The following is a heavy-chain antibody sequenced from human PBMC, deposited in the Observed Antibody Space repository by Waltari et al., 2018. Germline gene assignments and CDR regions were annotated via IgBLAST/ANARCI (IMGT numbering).Heavy chain of an antibody. J-gene: IGHJ1*01. CDR1: GFTFNKIW. V-gene: IGHV3-7*01. CDR2: INQGGGEK. Sequence: EVQLVESGGGLVQPGGSLRLSCAASGFTFNKIWMTWVRQAPGKGREWLANINQGGGEKDYVDSLKGRFTISRDNAKNSLYLQMTSLRAEDTAVYYCARHAWGYFQYWGQGTLVTVSS. CDR3: ARHAWGYFQY. D-gene: IGHD3-16*01.